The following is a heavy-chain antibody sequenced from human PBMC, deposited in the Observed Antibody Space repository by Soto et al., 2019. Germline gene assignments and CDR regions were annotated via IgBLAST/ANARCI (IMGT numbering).Heavy chain of an antibody. CDR3: ARGAFYYGSGTPFDY. CDR2: IDWDDDK. Sequence: SGPTLVNPTQTLTLTCTFSGFSLSTSGMCVSWIRQPPGKALEWLALIDWDDDKYYSTSLKTRLTISKDTSKNQVVLTMTNMDPVDTATYYCARGAFYYGSGTPFDYWGQGTLVTVS. CDR1: GFSLSTSGMC. J-gene: IGHJ4*02. V-gene: IGHV2-70*01. D-gene: IGHD3-10*01.